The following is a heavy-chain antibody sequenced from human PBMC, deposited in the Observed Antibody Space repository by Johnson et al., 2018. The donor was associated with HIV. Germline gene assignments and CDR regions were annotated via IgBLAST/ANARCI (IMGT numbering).Heavy chain of an antibody. D-gene: IGHD2/OR15-2a*01. Sequence: EQLVESGGGVVQPGRSLRLSCAASGFTVSSNYMSWVRQAPGKGLEWVSIIYSGGSTYYADSVQGRFTISSDNSKNSLYLQMNSLRAEDTALYYCARVPSFLGRGLDAFDIWGQGTMVTVSS. J-gene: IGHJ3*02. V-gene: IGHV3-66*01. CDR2: IYSGGST. CDR3: ARVPSFLGRGLDAFDI. CDR1: GFTVSSNY.